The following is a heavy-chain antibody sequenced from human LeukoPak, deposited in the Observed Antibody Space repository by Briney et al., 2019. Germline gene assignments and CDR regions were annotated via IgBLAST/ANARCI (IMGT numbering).Heavy chain of an antibody. CDR1: GFTFSSYS. J-gene: IGHJ6*02. Sequence: GGSLRLSCAASGFTFSSYSMNWVRQAPGKGLEWVSSISSGSRYTYYADPLKGRFTISRDNSKNTLYLQMNSLRAEDTAVYYCAKDGPHYYGSGSFYNNYYGMDVWGQGTTVTVSS. V-gene: IGHV3-21*01. CDR3: AKDGPHYYGSGSFYNNYYGMDV. D-gene: IGHD3-10*01. CDR2: ISSGSRYT.